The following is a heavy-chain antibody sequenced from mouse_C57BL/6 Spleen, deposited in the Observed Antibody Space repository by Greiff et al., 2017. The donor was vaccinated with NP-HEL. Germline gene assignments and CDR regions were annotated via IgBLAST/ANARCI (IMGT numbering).Heavy chain of an antibody. Sequence: EVKLMESGPGLVKPSQSLSLTCSVTGYSITSGYYWNWSRQFPGNKLEWRGYISYDGSNNYNPSLKNRIPITRDTSKNQFFLKLNSVTTEYTATYYCARDDDRYYFAYWGQGTLVTVSA. CDR3: ARDDDRYYFAY. CDR1: GYSITSGYY. D-gene: IGHD2-3*01. J-gene: IGHJ3*01. CDR2: ISYDGSN. V-gene: IGHV3-6*01.